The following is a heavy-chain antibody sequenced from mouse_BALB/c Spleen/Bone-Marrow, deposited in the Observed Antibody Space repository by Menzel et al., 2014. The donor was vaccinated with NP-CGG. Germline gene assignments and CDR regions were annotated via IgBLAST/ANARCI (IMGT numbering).Heavy chain of an antibody. Sequence: EVQLQESGPELVKPGASVKISCKTSGYTFTDYTLHWVKQGHGKSLEWIGGVNPNIGGTSYNQKFKGKASLTVNKSSTTAYMELRSLTSEDSAVYYCARGRWYYWGQGTTLTVSS. CDR1: GYTFTDYT. CDR2: VNPNIGGT. CDR3: ARGRWYY. J-gene: IGHJ2*01. V-gene: IGHV1-22*01. D-gene: IGHD2-3*01.